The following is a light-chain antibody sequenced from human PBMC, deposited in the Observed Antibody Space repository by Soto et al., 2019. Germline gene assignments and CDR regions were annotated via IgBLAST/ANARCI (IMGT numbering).Light chain of an antibody. J-gene: IGKJ4*01. CDR3: QQTHSTPLT. V-gene: IGKV1-39*01. Sequence: DIQMTQSPSSLSAFVGDRVTITCRASQSISNSLNWYQQKPGKAPRLLISTISSLQSGVPSRFTGSGSGTDFTLTISSLQPEDFATYSCQQTHSTPLTFGGGTKVEV. CDR1: QSISNS. CDR2: TIS.